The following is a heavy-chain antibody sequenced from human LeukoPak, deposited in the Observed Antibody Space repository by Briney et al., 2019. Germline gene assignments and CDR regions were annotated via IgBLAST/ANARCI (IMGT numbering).Heavy chain of an antibody. Sequence: SETLSLTCAVYGGSFSGYYWSWIRQPPGKGLEWIGEINHSGSTNYNPSLKSRVTISVDTSKNQFSLKLSSVTAADTAVYYCARHSLITVVRGVTMYYFDYWGQGTLVTVSS. J-gene: IGHJ4*02. CDR3: ARHSLITVVRGVTMYYFDY. V-gene: IGHV4-34*01. CDR1: GGSFSGYY. CDR2: INHSGST. D-gene: IGHD3-10*01.